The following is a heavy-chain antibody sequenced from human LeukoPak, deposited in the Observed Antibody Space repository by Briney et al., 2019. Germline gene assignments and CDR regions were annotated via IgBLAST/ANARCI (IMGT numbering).Heavy chain of an antibody. J-gene: IGHJ4*02. V-gene: IGHV1-24*01. CDR1: GYTLTELS. D-gene: IGHD3-22*01. Sequence: ASVKVSCKVSGYTLTELSMHWVRQAPGKGLEWMGGFDPEDGETIYAQKFQGRVTMTEDTSTDTAYMELSSLRSEDTAVYYCARDLTQNYYDNSGYRYWGQGTLVTVSS. CDR3: ARDLTQNYYDNSGYRY. CDR2: FDPEDGET.